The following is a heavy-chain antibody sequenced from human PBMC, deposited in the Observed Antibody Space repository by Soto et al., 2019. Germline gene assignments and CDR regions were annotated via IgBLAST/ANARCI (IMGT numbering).Heavy chain of an antibody. Sequence: ASVKVSCKVSGYTLTELSMHWVRQAPGKGLEWMGGFDPEDGETIYAQKFQGRVTMTEDTSTDTAYMELSSLRSEDTAVYYCATATVTTVVTPHINWFDPWGQGTLVTVSS. CDR1: GYTLTELS. CDR2: FDPEDGET. D-gene: IGHD4-17*01. CDR3: ATATVTTVVTPHINWFDP. J-gene: IGHJ5*02. V-gene: IGHV1-24*01.